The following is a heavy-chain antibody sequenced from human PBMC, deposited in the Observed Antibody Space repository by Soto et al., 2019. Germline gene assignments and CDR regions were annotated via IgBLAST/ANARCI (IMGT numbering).Heavy chain of an antibody. J-gene: IGHJ5*02. Sequence: PSETLSLTCAVYGGSFSGYYRSWIRQPPGKGLEWIGEINHSGSTNYNPSLKSRVTISVDTSKNQFSLKLSSVTAADTAVYYCARAIRGLRYFDWLFPWFDPWGQGTLVTVSS. D-gene: IGHD3-9*01. CDR3: ARAIRGLRYFDWLFPWFDP. V-gene: IGHV4-34*01. CDR1: GGSFSGYY. CDR2: INHSGST.